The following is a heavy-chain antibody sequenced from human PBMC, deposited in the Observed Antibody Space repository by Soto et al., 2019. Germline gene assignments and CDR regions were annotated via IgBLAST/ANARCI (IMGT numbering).Heavy chain of an antibody. CDR1: GGSISSYY. J-gene: IGHJ6*03. CDR3: ARREYYGSGSQYYYSFYMDV. CDR2: IYNSGST. Sequence: QVQLQESGPGLVKPSETLSLTCTVSGGSISSYYWSWIRQPPGKGLEWIGYIYNSGSTNYNPSLKSRVPLSVATSKNQFSLTLSSVPDADTAVYYCARREYYGSGSQYYYSFYMDVWGKGTTVTVSS. D-gene: IGHD3-10*01. V-gene: IGHV4-59*08.